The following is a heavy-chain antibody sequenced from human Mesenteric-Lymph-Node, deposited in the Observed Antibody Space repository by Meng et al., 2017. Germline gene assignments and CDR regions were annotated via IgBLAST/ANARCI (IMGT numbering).Heavy chain of an antibody. CDR3: TRDKEGTYYYDSSGYYYDESANDDY. V-gene: IGHV3-49*04. CDR2: IRSKAYGGTT. Sequence: GGSLRLSCTASGFTFGDYAMSWVRQAPGKGLEWVGFIRSKAYGGTTEYAASVKGRFTISRDDSKSIAYLQMNSLKTEDTAVYYCTRDKEGTYYYDSSGYYYDESANDDYWGQGTLVTVSS. D-gene: IGHD3-22*01. CDR1: GFTFGDYA. J-gene: IGHJ4*02.